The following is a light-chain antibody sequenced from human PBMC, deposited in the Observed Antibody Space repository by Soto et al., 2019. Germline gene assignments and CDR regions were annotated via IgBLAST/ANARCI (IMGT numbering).Light chain of an antibody. CDR2: GAS. Sequence: EIVLTQSPGTLSLSPGERATVSCRASQRLSSSYLAWFQQKPGQAPRLLIYGASGRATGIPDRFSGSGSGTDFTRTISRLEPEDFAVYYCQQYDSAPWTFGQGTKVEIK. J-gene: IGKJ1*01. V-gene: IGKV3-20*01. CDR3: QQYDSAPWT. CDR1: QRLSSSY.